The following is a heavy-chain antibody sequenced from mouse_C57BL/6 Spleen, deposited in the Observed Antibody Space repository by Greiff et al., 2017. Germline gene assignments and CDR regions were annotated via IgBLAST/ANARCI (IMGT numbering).Heavy chain of an antibody. D-gene: IGHD3-3*01. CDR1: GYSITSGYY. CDR2: ISYDGSN. V-gene: IGHV3-6*01. CDR3: AREARDDAMDY. J-gene: IGHJ4*01. Sequence: VQLKESGLGLVKPSQSLSLTCSVTGYSITSGYYWNWIRQFPGNKLEWMGYISYDGSNNYNPSLKNRISITRDTSKNQFFLKLNSVTTEDTATYYCAREARDDAMDYWGQGTSVTVSS.